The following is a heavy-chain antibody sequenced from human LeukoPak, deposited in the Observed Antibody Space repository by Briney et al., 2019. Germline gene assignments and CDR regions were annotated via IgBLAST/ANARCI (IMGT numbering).Heavy chain of an antibody. D-gene: IGHD3-3*01. J-gene: IGHJ6*03. CDR1: GFTFSSYA. V-gene: IGHV3-64*01. CDR3: ARGASTIFGVVKRAYYYYYYMDV. Sequence: GGSLRLSCAASGFTFSSYAMHWVRQAPGQGLEYVSAISSNGGSTYYANSVKGRFTISRDNSKNTLYLQMGSLRAEDMAVYYCARGASTIFGVVKRAYYYYYYMDVWGKGTTVTVSS. CDR2: ISSNGGST.